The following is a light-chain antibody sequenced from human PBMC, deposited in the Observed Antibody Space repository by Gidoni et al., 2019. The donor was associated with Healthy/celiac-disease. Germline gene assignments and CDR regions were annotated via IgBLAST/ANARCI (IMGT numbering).Light chain of an antibody. CDR2: WAS. CDR1: QSVLYSSNNKNY. V-gene: IGKV4-1*01. J-gene: IGKJ2*03. CDR3: QQYYSTPYS. Sequence: DIVMTRTQDSLAVSLGETATINCKASQSVLYSSNNKNYLAWYQQKPGQPPKLLIYWASTLESGVPDRFSGSGSGTDFTLTISSLQAEDVAVYYCQQYYSTPYSFXQXTKLEIK.